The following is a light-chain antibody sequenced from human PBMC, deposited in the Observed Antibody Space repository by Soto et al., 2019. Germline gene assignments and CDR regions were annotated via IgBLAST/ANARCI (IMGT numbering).Light chain of an antibody. V-gene: IGKV3-15*01. J-gene: IGKJ3*01. CDR3: QQYNNWPFT. CDR1: QSVSND. CDR2: AAS. Sequence: EIVMTQSPATLSVSPGERATLSCRASQSVSNDLAWYQQKPGQAPRLLIYAASNRATDIPAKFSGSGSGTEFTLTISSLQSEDCAVYYCQQYNNWPFTFGPGTKVDIK.